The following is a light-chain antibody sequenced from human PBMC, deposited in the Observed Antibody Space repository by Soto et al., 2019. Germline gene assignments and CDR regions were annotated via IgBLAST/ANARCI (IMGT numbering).Light chain of an antibody. Sequence: LTQPASVSGSPGQSITISCTGTSSDVGSYNYVSWYQLHPGKAPKLMIYEVSNRPSGVSNRFSGSKSGDTASLTISGLQAEDEADYYCSSYTTRTTLYVFGTGTKVTVL. J-gene: IGLJ1*01. CDR3: SSYTTRTTLYV. V-gene: IGLV2-14*01. CDR1: SSDVGSYNY. CDR2: EVS.